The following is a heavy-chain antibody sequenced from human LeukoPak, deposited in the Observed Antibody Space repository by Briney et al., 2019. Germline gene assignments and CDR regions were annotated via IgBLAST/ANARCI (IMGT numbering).Heavy chain of an antibody. CDR3: ARGGNYYLDY. CDR1: GFTFSSYW. V-gene: IGHV3-74*01. Sequence: GGSLRLSCAASGFTFSSYWMHWVRQAPGKGLVWVSRINSDGSSTSYADSVKGRFTISRDNAKNTLYLQMHSLAAEDTAVYFCARGGNYYLDYWGQGTLATVSS. J-gene: IGHJ4*02. CDR2: INSDGSST.